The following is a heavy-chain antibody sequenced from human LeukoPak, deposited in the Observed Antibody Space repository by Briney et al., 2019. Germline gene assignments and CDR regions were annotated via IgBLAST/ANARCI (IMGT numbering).Heavy chain of an antibody. Sequence: GGSLRLSCATSGFTFSNYWMSWVRRAPGKGLEWVSAISGSGGSTYYADSVKGRFTISRDNSKNTLYLQMNSLRAEDTAVYYCAGAYCGGDCYPKTPYYYGMDVWGQGTTVTVSS. V-gene: IGHV3-23*01. CDR3: AGAYCGGDCYPKTPYYYGMDV. CDR2: ISGSGGST. J-gene: IGHJ6*02. D-gene: IGHD2-21*02. CDR1: GFTFSNYW.